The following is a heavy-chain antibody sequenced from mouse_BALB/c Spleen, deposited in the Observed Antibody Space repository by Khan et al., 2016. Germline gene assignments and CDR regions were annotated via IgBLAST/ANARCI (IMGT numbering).Heavy chain of an antibody. CDR1: GFSLTSYG. D-gene: IGHD1-1*01. Sequence: QVQLKQSGPGLVQPSQSLSITCTVSGFSLTSYGVHWVRQSPGKGLEWLGVICSGGSTDYNAAFISRLSISTDNSKSQVFFKMNSLQANDTARYYCARRGTVVPYAMDCWGQGASVTVSS. CDR2: ICSGGST. V-gene: IGHV2-2*02. J-gene: IGHJ4*01. CDR3: ARRGTVVPYAMDC.